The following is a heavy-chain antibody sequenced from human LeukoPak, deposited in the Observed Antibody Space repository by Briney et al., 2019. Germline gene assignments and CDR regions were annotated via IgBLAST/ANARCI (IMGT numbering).Heavy chain of an antibody. D-gene: IGHD2-2*01. CDR3: ARVPRRYCSSTSCKSGPFDY. Sequence: GASVKVSCKASGYTFTGYYMHWVRQAPGQGLEWMGWINPNSGGTNYAQKFQGRVTTTRDTSISTAYMELSRLRSDDTAVYYCARVPRRYCSSTSCKSGPFDYWGQGTLVTVSS. V-gene: IGHV1-2*02. CDR1: GYTFTGYY. J-gene: IGHJ4*02. CDR2: INPNSGGT.